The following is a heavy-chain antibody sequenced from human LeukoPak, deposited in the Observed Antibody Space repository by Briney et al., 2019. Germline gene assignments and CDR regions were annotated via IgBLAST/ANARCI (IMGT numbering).Heavy chain of an antibody. V-gene: IGHV5-51*01. D-gene: IGHD3-16*01. CDR2: IYPGDSDT. J-gene: IGHJ3*02. Sequence: GASLKSSCKGSGYSFTSYWIGWLRQLPGKSREWMGIIYPGDSDTRYSPSFQGQGTISADKSISTAYLQWSSLKASDTAMYYCARHFAGGWQGAFDIWGQGTMVTVSS. CDR1: GYSFTSYW. CDR3: ARHFAGGWQGAFDI.